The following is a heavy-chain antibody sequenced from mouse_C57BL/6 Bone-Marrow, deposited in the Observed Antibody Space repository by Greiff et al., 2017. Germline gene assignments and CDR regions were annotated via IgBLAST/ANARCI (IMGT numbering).Heavy chain of an antibody. J-gene: IGHJ3*01. V-gene: IGHV1-81*01. CDR1: GYTFTSYG. CDR2: IYPRSGNT. Sequence: QVQLQQSGAELARPGASVKLSCKASGYTFTSYGISWVKQRTGQGLEWIGEIYPRSGNTYYNEKFKGKATLTADKSSSTAYMELRSLTSEDTAVYYCARYDGYYVPFAYWGQGTLVTVSA. CDR3: ARYDGYYVPFAY. D-gene: IGHD2-3*01.